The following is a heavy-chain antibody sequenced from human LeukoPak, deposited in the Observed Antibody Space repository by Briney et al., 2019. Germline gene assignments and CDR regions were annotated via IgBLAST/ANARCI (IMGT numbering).Heavy chain of an antibody. CDR3: AELGITMIGGV. J-gene: IGHJ6*04. CDR2: ISSSGSTI. D-gene: IGHD3-10*02. Sequence: GGSLRLSCGASKFTFSSYVMNWVRQAPGKGLEWVSYISSSGSTIYYADSVKGRFTISRDNAKNSLYLQMNSLRAEDTAVYYCAELGITMIGGVWGKGTTVTISS. V-gene: IGHV3-48*03. CDR1: KFTFSSYV.